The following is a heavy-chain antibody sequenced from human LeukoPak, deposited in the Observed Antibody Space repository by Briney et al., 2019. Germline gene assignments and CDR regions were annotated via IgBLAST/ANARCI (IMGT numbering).Heavy chain of an antibody. CDR3: ARVYYDSSGYYSGGVDY. J-gene: IGHJ4*02. Sequence: SVKVSCKASGGTFSSYAISWVRQAPGQGLEWMGGIIPLFVTANYAQKFLGRVTITTDESTSTAYMALSSLRSEDTAVYYCARVYYDSSGYYSGGVDYWGQGTLVTVSS. CDR1: GGTFSSYA. CDR2: IIPLFVTA. D-gene: IGHD3-22*01. V-gene: IGHV1-69*05.